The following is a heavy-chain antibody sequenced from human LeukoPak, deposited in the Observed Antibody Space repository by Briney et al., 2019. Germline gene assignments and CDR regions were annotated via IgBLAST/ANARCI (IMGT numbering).Heavy chain of an antibody. D-gene: IGHD6-13*01. Sequence: SETLSLTCTVSGGSISSSSYYLAWIRQPPGKGLEWIGRIYTSGSTNYNPSLKSRVTMSVDTSKNQFSLKLSSVTAADTAVYYCASTSSWFLRDAFDIWGQGTMVTVSS. V-gene: IGHV4-39*07. CDR1: GGSISSSSYY. CDR3: ASTSSWFLRDAFDI. J-gene: IGHJ3*02. CDR2: IYTSGST.